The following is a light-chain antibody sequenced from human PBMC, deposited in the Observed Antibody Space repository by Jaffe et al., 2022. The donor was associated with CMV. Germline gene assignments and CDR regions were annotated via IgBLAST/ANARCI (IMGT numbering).Light chain of an antibody. Sequence: EIVLTQSPGTLSLSPGERATLSCRASQSISSIYLSWYQQKHGQAPSLLIYGASSRATDIPDRFSGSGSGTDFTLTISRLEPEDFAVYYCQQYSDSPRTFGLGTKVEIK. V-gene: IGKV3-20*01. CDR2: GAS. CDR3: QQYSDSPRT. J-gene: IGKJ1*01. CDR1: QSISSIY.